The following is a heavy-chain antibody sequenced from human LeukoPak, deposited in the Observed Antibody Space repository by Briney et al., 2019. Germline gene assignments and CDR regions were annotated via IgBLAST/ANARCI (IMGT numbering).Heavy chain of an antibody. CDR2: ISWNSGSI. V-gene: IGHV3-9*01. D-gene: IGHD3-10*01. CDR3: AKGALRFGESSYFDY. CDR1: GFTFDDYA. Sequence: GGSLRLSCAASGFTFDDYAMHWVRQAPGKGLEWVSGISWNSGSIGYADSVKGRSTISRDNAKNSLYLQMNSLRAEDTALYYCAKGALRFGESSYFDYWGQGTLVTVSS. J-gene: IGHJ4*02.